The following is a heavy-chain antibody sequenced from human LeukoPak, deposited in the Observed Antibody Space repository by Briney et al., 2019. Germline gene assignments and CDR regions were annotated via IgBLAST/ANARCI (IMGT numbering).Heavy chain of an antibody. D-gene: IGHD6-19*01. CDR1: GFSSSSYG. Sequence: GGSLRLSCAASGFSSSSYGMSWVRQAPGKGLEWVSAISGSGGSTYYADSVKGRFTISRDNSKNTLYLQMNSLRAEDTAVYYCAKGVAVAARAEYFQHWGQGTLVTVSS. CDR3: AKGVAVAARAEYFQH. J-gene: IGHJ1*01. V-gene: IGHV3-23*01. CDR2: ISGSGGST.